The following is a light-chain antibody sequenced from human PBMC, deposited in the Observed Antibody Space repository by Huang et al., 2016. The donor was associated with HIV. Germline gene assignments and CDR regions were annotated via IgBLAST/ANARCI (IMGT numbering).Light chain of an antibody. Sequence: EIVLTQSPGTLSLSPGERAALACRASPSVNGNLAWYQQRPCQAPRLIIDDTYSRAAGIPARFSGSGSGTDFTLTISSLEPEDYAVYFCHQRRSWPLTFGGGTRVEIK. CDR3: HQRRSWPLT. V-gene: IGKV3-11*01. J-gene: IGKJ4*01. CDR1: PSVNGN. CDR2: DTY.